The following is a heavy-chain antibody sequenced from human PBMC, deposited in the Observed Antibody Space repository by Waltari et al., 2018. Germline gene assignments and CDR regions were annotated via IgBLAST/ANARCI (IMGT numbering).Heavy chain of an antibody. D-gene: IGHD1-26*01. V-gene: IGHV3-23*04. Sequence: EVQLVESGVGLVQPGGSLRLSCAASGFTFSNYPVSWVRQPPGKGLEWVSAIGGSGGTTYFADSVKGRFTISRDNSKDTLYLQMNSLRAEDTAVYYCAKLPTTGSFLDYWGQGTLVTVSS. CDR3: AKLPTTGSFLDY. CDR2: IGGSGGTT. J-gene: IGHJ4*02. CDR1: GFTFSNYP.